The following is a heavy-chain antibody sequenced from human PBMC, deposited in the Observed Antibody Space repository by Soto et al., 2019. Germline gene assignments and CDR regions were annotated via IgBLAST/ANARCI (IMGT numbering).Heavy chain of an antibody. V-gene: IGHV3-30-3*01. J-gene: IGHJ2*01. CDR3: ARDRGYGSGSYSIHWYFDL. D-gene: IGHD3-10*01. Sequence: QVQLVESGGGVVQPGRSLRLSCAASGFTFSSYAMHWVRQAPGKGLEWGAVISYDGSNKYYADSVKGRFTISRDNSKNTLYLQMNSLRAEDTAVYYCARDRGYGSGSYSIHWYFDLWGRGTLVTVSS. CDR1: GFTFSSYA. CDR2: ISYDGSNK.